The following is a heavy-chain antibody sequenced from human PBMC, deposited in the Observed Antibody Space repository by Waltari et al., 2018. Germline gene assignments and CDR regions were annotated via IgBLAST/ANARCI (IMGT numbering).Heavy chain of an antibody. CDR3: ARKGGRGYTYGPFYYDS. D-gene: IGHD5-18*01. CDR2: INSDGSSI. Sequence: EVQLVEAGGDLVQPGGSMRLSCAASGFRFSDHWMHWGRQVPGKGLVWVSRINSDGSSISYSDSVKGRFTISRDNSKNMLYLQLNSLRAEDTAVYYCARKGGRGYTYGPFYYDSWGQGTLVTVSS. J-gene: IGHJ4*02. V-gene: IGHV3-74*01. CDR1: GFRFSDHW.